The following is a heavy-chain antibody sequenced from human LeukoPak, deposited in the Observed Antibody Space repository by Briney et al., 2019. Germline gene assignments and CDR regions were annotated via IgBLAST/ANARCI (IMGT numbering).Heavy chain of an antibody. J-gene: IGHJ4*02. V-gene: IGHV1-2*02. CDR1: GYTFTDYY. CDR3: ARTSIAARRADFDY. D-gene: IGHD6-6*01. CDR2: INPNSGGT. Sequence: ASVKVSCKASGYTFTDYYIHWVRQAPGQGLEWMGWINPNSGGTNYAQKFQGRVTMTRDTSISTAYMKLSRLRSHDTAVYYCARTSIAARRADFDYWGQGTLVTVSS.